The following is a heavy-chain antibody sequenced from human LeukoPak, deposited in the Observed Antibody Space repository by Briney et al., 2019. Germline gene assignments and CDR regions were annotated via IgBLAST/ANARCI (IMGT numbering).Heavy chain of an antibody. CDR3: AAGGGQLPDY. V-gene: IGHV4-38-2*02. Sequence: PSETLSLTCSVSGYSMSSGYYWGWIRQPPGRGLEWIGNIYHSGSTYYNPSLKSRVTISIDTSKNQFSLKLTSVTAADTAVYYCAAGGGQLPDYWGQGTLVTVSS. D-gene: IGHD2-2*01. J-gene: IGHJ4*02. CDR2: IYHSGST. CDR1: GYSMSSGYY.